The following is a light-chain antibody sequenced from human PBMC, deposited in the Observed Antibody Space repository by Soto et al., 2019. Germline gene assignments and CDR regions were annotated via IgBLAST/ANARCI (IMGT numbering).Light chain of an antibody. V-gene: IGKV1-5*01. CDR2: DAS. J-gene: IGKJ1*01. CDR3: QQYNSYWT. CDR1: QSISSW. Sequence: DIQMTPSPSTLSASVGARVTITCRASQSISSWLAWYQQKPGKAPKLLIYDASSLESGVPSRFSGSGSGTEFTLTISSLQPDDVATYYCQQYNSYWTFGQGTKVDI.